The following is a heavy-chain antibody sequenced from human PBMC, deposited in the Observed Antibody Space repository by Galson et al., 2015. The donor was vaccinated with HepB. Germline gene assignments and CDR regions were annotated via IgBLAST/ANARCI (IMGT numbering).Heavy chain of an antibody. Sequence: SLRLSGAASGFTFSSSAMHWVRQAPGKGLEGVAVLSYDGSNKYYADAVKGRFTISRDNSKNTLYLQMNSLRAEDTAVYYCARTVATIRKPFDYWGQGTLVTVSS. J-gene: IGHJ4*02. CDR3: ARTVATIRKPFDY. V-gene: IGHV3-30-3*01. D-gene: IGHD5-24*01. CDR2: LSYDGSNK. CDR1: GFTFSSSA.